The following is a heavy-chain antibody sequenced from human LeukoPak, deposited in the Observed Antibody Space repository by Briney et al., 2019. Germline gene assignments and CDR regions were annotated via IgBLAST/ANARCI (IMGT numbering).Heavy chain of an antibody. CDR2: IYPGDSDT. J-gene: IGHJ5*02. CDR1: GYSFTGYW. Sequence: GESLKISCKGSGYSFTGYWIGWMRQMPGKGLEWMGIIYPGDSDTRYSPSFQGQVTVSADKSISTAYLQWSSLKASDTAMYYCARLDYYDSSGYDNWFDPWGQGTLVTVSS. V-gene: IGHV5-51*01. D-gene: IGHD3-22*01. CDR3: ARLDYYDSSGYDNWFDP.